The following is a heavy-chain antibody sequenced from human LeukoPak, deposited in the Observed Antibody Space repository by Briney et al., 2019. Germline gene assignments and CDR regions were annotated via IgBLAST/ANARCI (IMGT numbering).Heavy chain of an antibody. Sequence: GGSLRLSCAASGFTFSSNWMHWVRQAPGKGLVWVSRINEDGSTTNYADSVKGRSTIFRDNAKNTLYLQMNSLRAEDTAVYYCATPSIAVAGFYWGQGTLVTVSS. CDR1: GFTFSSNW. CDR2: INEDGSTT. V-gene: IGHV3-74*01. D-gene: IGHD6-19*01. CDR3: ATPSIAVAGFY. J-gene: IGHJ4*02.